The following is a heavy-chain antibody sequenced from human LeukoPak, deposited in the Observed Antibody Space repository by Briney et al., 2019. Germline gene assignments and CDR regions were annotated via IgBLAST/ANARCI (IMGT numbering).Heavy chain of an antibody. Sequence: SETLSLTCAVSGAFISGNYWSWIRQHPGKGLEWIGYIYYSGSTKYNPSLKSRVTISVDTSKNQFSLRLSSVTAADTAMYYCAREKYGGSNDYWGQGTLVTVSS. CDR1: GAFISGNY. V-gene: IGHV4-59*01. D-gene: IGHD1-26*01. J-gene: IGHJ4*02. CDR2: IYYSGST. CDR3: AREKYGGSNDY.